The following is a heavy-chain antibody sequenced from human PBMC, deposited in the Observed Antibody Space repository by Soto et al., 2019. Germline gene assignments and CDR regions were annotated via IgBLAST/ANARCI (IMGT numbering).Heavy chain of an antibody. V-gene: IGHV3-30*18. Sequence: GGSLRLSCAASGFTFSSYGMHWVRQAPGKGLEWVAVISYDGSNKYYADSVKGRFTISRDNSKNTLYLQMNSLRAEDTAVYYCANRGNIVGLYHWGQGTLVTVSS. CDR2: ISYDGSNK. D-gene: IGHD1-26*01. CDR1: GFTFSSYG. J-gene: IGHJ5*02. CDR3: ANRGNIVGLYH.